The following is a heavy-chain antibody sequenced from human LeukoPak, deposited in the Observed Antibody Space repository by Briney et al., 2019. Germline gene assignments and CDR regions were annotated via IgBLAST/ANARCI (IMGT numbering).Heavy chain of an antibody. D-gene: IGHD6-25*01. CDR1: GGSFSGYY. CDR3: ARGFYWRLRLDY. Sequence: PSETLSLTCAVYGGSFSGYYWSWIRQPPGKGLEWIGEINHSGSTNYNPSLKSRVTISVDTPKNQFSLKLSSVTAADTAVYYCARGFYWRLRLDYWGQGTLVTVPS. V-gene: IGHV4-34*01. CDR2: INHSGST. J-gene: IGHJ4*02.